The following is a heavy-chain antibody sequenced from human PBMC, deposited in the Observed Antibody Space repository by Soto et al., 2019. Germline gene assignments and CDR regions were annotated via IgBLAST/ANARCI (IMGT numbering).Heavy chain of an antibody. CDR1: GFTFSSFW. V-gene: IGHV3-74*01. Sequence: EVHLVESGGGLVQPGGSLRLSCAASGFTFSSFWMHWVRQAPGKGLEWISRLNTDGSSTYYAGSVKGRFTISRDNAKNTVYLKMSSLRAEDTAVYYCARGGDITARAPGFSGFWGQGTLVTVSS. D-gene: IGHD6-6*01. J-gene: IGHJ4*02. CDR3: ARGGDITARAPGFSGF. CDR2: LNTDGSST.